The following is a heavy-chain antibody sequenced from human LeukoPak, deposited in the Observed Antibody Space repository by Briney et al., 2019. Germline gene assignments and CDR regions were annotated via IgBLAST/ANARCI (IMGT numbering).Heavy chain of an antibody. Sequence: PGGSLRLSCAASGFTFSSYAIHWVRQAPGKGLEWVAVISYDGSNKYYADSVKGRFTISRDNSKNTLYLQMNSLRAEDTAVHYCARDGYSSGWYDFDYWGQGTLVTVSS. CDR2: ISYDGSNK. D-gene: IGHD6-19*01. J-gene: IGHJ4*02. CDR1: GFTFSSYA. CDR3: ARDGYSSGWYDFDY. V-gene: IGHV3-30-3*01.